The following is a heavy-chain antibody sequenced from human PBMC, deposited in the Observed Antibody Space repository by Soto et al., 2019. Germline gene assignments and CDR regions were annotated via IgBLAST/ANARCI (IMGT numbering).Heavy chain of an antibody. D-gene: IGHD6-13*01. CDR2: IYYSGST. J-gene: IGHJ4*02. CDR3: ARALYSSSWYGY. Sequence: SETLSLTCTVSGGSISSYYWSWIRQPPGKGLEWIGYIYYSGSTNYNPSLKSRVTISVDTSKNQFSLKLSSVTAADTAVYYCARALYSSSWYGYWGQGTLVTVSS. V-gene: IGHV4-59*01. CDR1: GGSISSYY.